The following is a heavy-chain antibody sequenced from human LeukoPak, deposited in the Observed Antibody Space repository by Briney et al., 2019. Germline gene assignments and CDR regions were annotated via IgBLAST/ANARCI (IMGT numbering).Heavy chain of an antibody. CDR3: AKVIGSGSYSPNYYYYYGMDV. V-gene: IGHV3-23*01. D-gene: IGHD3-10*01. J-gene: IGHJ6*02. CDR1: GFIFNTHA. Sequence: GGSLRLSCAASGFIFNTHAMSWVRQAPGKGLEWVSGISSDGYSTYYADSVKGRFTISRDPSQNALYLEMNSLRVEDTAVYYGAKVIGSGSYSPNYYYYYGMDVWGQGTTVTVSS. CDR2: ISSDGYST.